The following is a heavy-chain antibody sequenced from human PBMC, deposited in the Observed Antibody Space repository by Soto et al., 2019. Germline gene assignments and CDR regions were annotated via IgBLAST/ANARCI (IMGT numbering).Heavy chain of an antibody. J-gene: IGHJ4*02. CDR1: GFTFSGSA. V-gene: IGHV3-73*01. CDR3: TSLYCSGGSCYSY. CDR2: IRSKANSYAT. D-gene: IGHD2-15*01. Sequence: PGGSLRLSCAASGFTFSGSAMHWVRQASGKGLEWVGRIRSKANSYATAYAASVKGRFTISRDDSKNTAYLQMNSLKTEDTAVYYCTSLYCSGGSCYSYWGQGTLVTVSS.